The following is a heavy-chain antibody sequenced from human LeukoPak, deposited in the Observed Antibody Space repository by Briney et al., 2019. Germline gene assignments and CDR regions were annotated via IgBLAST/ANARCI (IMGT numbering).Heavy chain of an antibody. CDR1: GDSFSSNSAA. V-gene: IGHV6-1*01. CDR2: TYYRSKLYN. D-gene: IGHD6-19*01. J-gene: IGHJ4*02. CDR3: ARGDGQWLALDY. Sequence: SQTLSLTCAISGDSFSSNSAAWNWIRQSPSRGLEWLGRTYYRSKLYNDYAVSVKSLITINPDTSKNQFSLQLNSVTPEDTAVYYCARGDGQWLALDYWGQGTLVTVSS.